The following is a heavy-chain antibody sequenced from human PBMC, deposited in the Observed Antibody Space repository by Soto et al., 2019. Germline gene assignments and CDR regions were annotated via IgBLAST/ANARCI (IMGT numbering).Heavy chain of an antibody. CDR2: ISAYNGNT. J-gene: IGHJ6*02. D-gene: IGHD6-19*01. V-gene: IGHV1-18*01. CDR3: ARVLAVAGLYYYYGMDV. CDR1: GYTFTSYG. Sequence: GASVKVSCKASGYTFTSYGISWVRQAPGQGLEWMGWISAYNGNTNYAQKLQGRVTMTTDTSTSTAYMELRSLRSDDTAVYYCARVLAVAGLYYYYGMDVSGQGTTDIGSS.